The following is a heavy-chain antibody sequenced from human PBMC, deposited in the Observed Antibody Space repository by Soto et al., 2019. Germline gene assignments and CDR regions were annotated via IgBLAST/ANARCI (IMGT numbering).Heavy chain of an antibody. CDR3: ARGNRVGFWSGYSNWFDP. V-gene: IGHV4-34*01. D-gene: IGHD3-3*01. CDR2: INHSGNT. J-gene: IGHJ5*02. Sequence: ETLSLTCDVYGGSFSGYYWSWIRQPPGKGLEWIGEINHSGNTNYNPSLKSRFTISLDTSKNQFSLKLSSVTAADTAVYYCARGNRVGFWSGYSNWFDPWGQGTLVTVTS. CDR1: GGSFSGYY.